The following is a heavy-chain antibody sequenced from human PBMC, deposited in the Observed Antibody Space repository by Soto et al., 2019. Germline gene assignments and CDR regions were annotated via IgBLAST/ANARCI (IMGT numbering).Heavy chain of an antibody. V-gene: IGHV1-18*01. Sequence: QDQLVHSGGEVKKPGASVKVSCKASGYIFTNYGITWVRQAPGQGFEWMGWISAYNGDTNYAQKLQGRVTMTTDASTSTAYLELRSLRSDDTSVYYCARDRGVAPPVAGNTHYYYYMDVWGKGTTVTVSS. CDR3: ARDRGVAPPVAGNTHYYYYMDV. CDR2: ISAYNGDT. CDR1: GYIFTNYG. D-gene: IGHD6-19*01. J-gene: IGHJ6*03.